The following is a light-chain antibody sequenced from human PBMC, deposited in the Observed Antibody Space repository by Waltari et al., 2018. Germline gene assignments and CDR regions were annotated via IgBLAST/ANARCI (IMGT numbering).Light chain of an antibody. CDR2: RNT. CDR3: QSYDSRLRGSRI. CDR1: SSSIGVAHA. Sequence: QSVLTQPPSVSGALGPRVTIPCPGHSSSIGVAHAVHWSQHLPGIAPRLLIYRNTNRPSGVPDRFSGSRSGTSASLAITGLQAEDEADYYCQSYDSRLRGSRIFGGGTKLTVL. V-gene: IGLV1-40*01. J-gene: IGLJ2*01.